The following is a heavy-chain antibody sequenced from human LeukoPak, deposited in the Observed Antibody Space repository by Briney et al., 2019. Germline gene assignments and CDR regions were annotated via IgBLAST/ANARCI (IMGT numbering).Heavy chain of an antibody. D-gene: IGHD3-10*01. V-gene: IGHV3-30-3*01. CDR1: GFTFSSYA. CDR3: ARDEGYYGSGSPWAFDI. Sequence: GGSLRLSCAASGFTFSSYAMHWVRQALGKGLEWVAVISYDGSNKYYADSVKGRFTISRDNSKNTLYLQMNSLRAEDTAVYYCARDEGYYGSGSPWAFDIWGQGTMVTVSS. J-gene: IGHJ3*02. CDR2: ISYDGSNK.